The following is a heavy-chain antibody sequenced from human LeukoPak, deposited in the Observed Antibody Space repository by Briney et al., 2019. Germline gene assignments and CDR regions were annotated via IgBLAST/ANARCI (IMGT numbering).Heavy chain of an antibody. J-gene: IGHJ4*02. CDR1: GFTFDDYA. Sequence: GGSLRLSCAASGFTFDDYAMHWVRQAPGKGLEWVSGISWNSGSIGYAYSVKGRFAISRDNSKNTLYLQMNSLRAEDTAIYYCAKDRIAAAGTVDYWGQGTLVTVSS. V-gene: IGHV3-9*01. D-gene: IGHD6-13*01. CDR2: ISWNSGSI. CDR3: AKDRIAAAGTVDY.